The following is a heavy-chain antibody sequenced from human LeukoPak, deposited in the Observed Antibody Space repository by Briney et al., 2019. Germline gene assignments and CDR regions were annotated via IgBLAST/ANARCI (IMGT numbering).Heavy chain of an antibody. J-gene: IGHJ4*02. CDR1: GFTFSSYW. D-gene: IGHD3-22*01. Sequence: GGSLRLSCAASGFTFSSYWMSWVRQAPGKGLEWVANIKQDGSEKYYVDSVKGRFTISRDNAKNSLYLQMSSLRAEDTAVYYCARDPYYYDSSGYSPWGQGTLVTVSS. V-gene: IGHV3-7*03. CDR3: ARDPYYYDSSGYSP. CDR2: IKQDGSEK.